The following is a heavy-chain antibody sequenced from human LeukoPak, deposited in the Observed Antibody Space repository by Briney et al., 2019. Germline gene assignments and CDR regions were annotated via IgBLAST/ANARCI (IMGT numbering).Heavy chain of an antibody. CDR1: GYTFTSYG. D-gene: IGHD1-26*01. J-gene: IGHJ4*02. CDR3: ARDSYMVGATSAKGGY. CDR2: ISAYNGNT. V-gene: IGHV1-18*01. Sequence: ASVKVSCKASGYTFTSYGISWVRQAPGQGLEWMGWISAYNGNTNYAQKLQGRVTMTTDTSTSTAYMELRSLRSDGTAVYYCARDSYMVGATSAKGGYWGQGTLVTVSS.